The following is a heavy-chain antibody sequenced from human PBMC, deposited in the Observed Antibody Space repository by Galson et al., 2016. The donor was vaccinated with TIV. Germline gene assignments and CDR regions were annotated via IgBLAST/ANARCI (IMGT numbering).Heavy chain of an antibody. CDR3: GRDRIVDATYYDCFYGLDI. V-gene: IGHV3-66*02. Sequence: SLRLSCAASGLSVNINYMTWVRQAPGKGLEWVSRITAGGKTYYSDPVSRRFTITRDNSRNTLYLQMNGLRAEDTAVYSCGRDRIVDATYYDCFYGLDIWGQGTAVTVSS. D-gene: IGHD1-26*01. CDR1: GLSVNINY. J-gene: IGHJ6*02. CDR2: ITAGGKT.